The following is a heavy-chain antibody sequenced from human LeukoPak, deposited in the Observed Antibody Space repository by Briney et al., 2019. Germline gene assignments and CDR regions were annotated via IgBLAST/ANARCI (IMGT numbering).Heavy chain of an antibody. J-gene: IGHJ6*02. Sequence: SETLSLTCTVSGGSISSYYWSWIRQPPGKGLEWIGNIYSSGDTNYNPSLRSRVTISIDTSKKQFSLKLRSVTAADTAVYYCARERGRYSSGWLTYYYYYGMDVWGQGTTVTVSS. D-gene: IGHD6-19*01. CDR2: IYSSGDT. CDR1: GGSISSYY. CDR3: ARERGRYSSGWLTYYYYYGMDV. V-gene: IGHV4-59*01.